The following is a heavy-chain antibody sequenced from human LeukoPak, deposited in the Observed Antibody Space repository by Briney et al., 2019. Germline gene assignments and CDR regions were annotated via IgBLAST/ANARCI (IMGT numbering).Heavy chain of an antibody. D-gene: IGHD3-22*01. V-gene: IGHV4-4*07. Sequence: SETLSLTCTVSGGSISSYYWSWIRQPAGKGLEWIGRIYTSGSTNYNPSLKGRVTMSVDTSKNQFSLKLSSVTAADTAVYYCARDYYDSSGYYYYNYWGQGTLVTVSS. CDR3: ARDYYDSSGYYYYNY. CDR1: GGSISSYY. J-gene: IGHJ4*02. CDR2: IYTSGST.